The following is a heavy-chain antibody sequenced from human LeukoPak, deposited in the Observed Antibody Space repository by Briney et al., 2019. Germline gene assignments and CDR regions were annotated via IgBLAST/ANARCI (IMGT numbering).Heavy chain of an antibody. CDR3: ARGGIAVATKIWVY. D-gene: IGHD6-19*01. Sequence: SETLSLTCAVYGGSFSGYYWSWIRQPPGKGLEWIGEINHSGSTNYNPSLKSRVTISVDTSKNQFSLKLSSVTAADTAVYYCARGGIAVATKIWVYWGQGTLVTASS. CDR2: INHSGST. J-gene: IGHJ4*02. CDR1: GGSFSGYY. V-gene: IGHV4-34*01.